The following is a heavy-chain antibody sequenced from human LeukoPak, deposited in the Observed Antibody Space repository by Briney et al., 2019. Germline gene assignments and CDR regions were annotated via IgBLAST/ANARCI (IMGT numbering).Heavy chain of an antibody. CDR1: GYTFTGYY. J-gene: IGHJ6*03. Sequence: ASVKVSCKASGYTFTGYYMHWVRQAPGQGLEWMGWINPNSGGTNYAQKFQGRVTMTRDTSISTAYMELSRLRSDDTAVHYCARDRPYSGSYSLHYYYYMDVWGKGTTVTVSS. CDR3: ARDRPYSGSYSLHYYYYMDV. CDR2: INPNSGGT. D-gene: IGHD1-26*01. V-gene: IGHV1-2*02.